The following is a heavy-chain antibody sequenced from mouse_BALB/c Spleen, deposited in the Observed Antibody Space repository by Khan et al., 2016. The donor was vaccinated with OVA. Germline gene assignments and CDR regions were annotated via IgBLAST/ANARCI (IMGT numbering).Heavy chain of an antibody. CDR2: ISTYYGHP. CDR3: VRESGNFRFAY. Sequence: QVRLQQSGTELVRPGVSVKISCKGSGYTFTDFAIHWVKQRHAKSLEWIGVISTYYGHPTYNEKFQDKATMTVDKSSSTAYMEFARLTSEVSAIYYCVRESGNFRFAYWGQGTPVTVSS. CDR1: GYTFTDFA. V-gene: IGHV1S137*01. J-gene: IGHJ3*01. D-gene: IGHD1-3*01.